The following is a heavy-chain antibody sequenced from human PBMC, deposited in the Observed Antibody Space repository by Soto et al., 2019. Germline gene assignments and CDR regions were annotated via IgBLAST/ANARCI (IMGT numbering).Heavy chain of an antibody. V-gene: IGHV3-23*01. J-gene: IGHJ6*02. D-gene: IGHD1-26*01. Sequence: GGSLRLSCAASGFTFSSYAMTWVRQAPGKGLKWVSAISGSASSTYYADSVRGRFTISRDNSKNTLYLQMNNLRAEDTAVYYCAKLPGGSYHYYYYAMGVWGQGTTVTVSS. CDR3: AKLPGGSYHYYYYAMGV. CDR1: GFTFSSYA. CDR2: ISGSASST.